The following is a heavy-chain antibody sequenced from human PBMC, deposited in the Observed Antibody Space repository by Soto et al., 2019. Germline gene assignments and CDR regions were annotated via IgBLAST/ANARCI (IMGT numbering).Heavy chain of an antibody. D-gene: IGHD3-3*01. CDR3: ATELRYLEWFTRPDY. CDR1: GFAFGSYA. CDR2: GTSGGTT. Sequence: EAQLVESGGGLVQPGGSLRLSCAASGFAFGSYAMNWVRQAPGKGLEWVSAGTSGGTTYYADSMGGRFTISRDNSKNTLYLQMNSLRAEDTAVYYCATELRYLEWFTRPDYWGQGTLVTVSS. J-gene: IGHJ4*02. V-gene: IGHV3-23*04.